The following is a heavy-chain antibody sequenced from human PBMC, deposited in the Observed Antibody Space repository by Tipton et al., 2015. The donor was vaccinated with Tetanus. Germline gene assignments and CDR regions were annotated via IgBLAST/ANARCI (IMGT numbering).Heavy chain of an antibody. Sequence: TLSLTCTVSGGSLSTFYWNWIRQPAGKGLEWIGRIYSSGTTNNNPSLKSRVPMSIDTSKNQFSLELTSLTAADTAVYYCARDFRERSGTYFSYYYTMDVWGQGTTVTVSS. CDR3: ARDFRERSGTYFSYYYTMDV. CDR2: IYSSGTT. CDR1: GGSLSTFY. D-gene: IGHD1-26*01. J-gene: IGHJ6*02. V-gene: IGHV4-4*07.